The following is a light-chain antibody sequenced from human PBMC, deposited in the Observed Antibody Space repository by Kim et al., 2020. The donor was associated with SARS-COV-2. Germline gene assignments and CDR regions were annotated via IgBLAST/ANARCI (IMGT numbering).Light chain of an antibody. Sequence: ASVGDRFTVSCQATQDISNELAWYQQRAGKAPRLQIHGAPTLQSGIQLRFRGSGSGTELTLTLSRLQPDDFATDYCDQLSSHPFTFGGGTRVDFK. CDR2: GAP. J-gene: IGKJ4*01. CDR1: QDISNE. CDR3: DQLSSHPFT. V-gene: IGKV1-9*01.